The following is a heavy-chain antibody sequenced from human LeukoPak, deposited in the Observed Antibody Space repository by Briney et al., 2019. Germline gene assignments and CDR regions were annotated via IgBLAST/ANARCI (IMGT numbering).Heavy chain of an antibody. J-gene: IGHJ4*02. Sequence: GGSLRLSCAASGFTFNTYTLNWVRQAPGEGLEWVSSISSSSSYIYHADSLKGRFTISRDNAKNSLYLQMNSLRAEDTAVYYCARARYCSATSCPLDYWGQGTRVTVSS. D-gene: IGHD2-15*01. CDR2: ISSSSSYI. V-gene: IGHV3-21*01. CDR3: ARARYCSATSCPLDY. CDR1: GFTFNTYT.